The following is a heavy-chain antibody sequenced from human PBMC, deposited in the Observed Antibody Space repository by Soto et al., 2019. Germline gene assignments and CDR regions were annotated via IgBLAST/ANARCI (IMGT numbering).Heavy chain of an antibody. V-gene: IGHV6-1*01. D-gene: IGHD3-10*01. CDR1: GDSVSSNSAV. Sequence: PLQALSLTCAISGDSVSSNSAVSNCIRQSPSRGLEWLGRTYYRSKWYNDYAVSVKSRITINPDTSKNQFSLQLNSMTPEDTAVYYCARGFRGFDPWGQGTLVTVSS. CDR3: ARGFRGFDP. CDR2: TYYRSKWYN. J-gene: IGHJ5*02.